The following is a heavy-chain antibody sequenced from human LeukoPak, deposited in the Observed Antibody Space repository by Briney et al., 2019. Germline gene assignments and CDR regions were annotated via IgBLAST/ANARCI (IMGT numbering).Heavy chain of an antibody. CDR2: IIPIFGTA. V-gene: IGHV1-69*13. CDR1: RGTFISYA. J-gene: IGHJ4*02. Sequence: SVKVSCKASRGTFISYAIIWVRQAPGQGLEWMGGIIPIFGTANSAQKFQGRVTITADESTSTAYMELSSLRSEDTAVYYCARPGTLGYSGNYYYFDYWGQGTLVTVSS. CDR3: ARPGTLGYSGNYYYFDY. D-gene: IGHD1-26*01.